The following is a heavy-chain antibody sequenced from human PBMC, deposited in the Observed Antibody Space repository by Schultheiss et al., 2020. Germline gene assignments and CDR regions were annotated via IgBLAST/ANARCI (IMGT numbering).Heavy chain of an antibody. CDR3: ARAEYYNGSGSRYFDY. J-gene: IGHJ4*02. CDR2: ISGSGGST. CDR1: GFTVSSNY. D-gene: IGHD3-10*01. V-gene: IGHV3-23*01. Sequence: GGSLRLSCAASGFTVSSNYMSWVRQAPGKGLEWVSAISGSGGSTYYADSVKGRFTISRDNSKNTLYLQMNSLRAEDTAVYYCARAEYYNGSGSRYFDYWGQGTLVTVSS.